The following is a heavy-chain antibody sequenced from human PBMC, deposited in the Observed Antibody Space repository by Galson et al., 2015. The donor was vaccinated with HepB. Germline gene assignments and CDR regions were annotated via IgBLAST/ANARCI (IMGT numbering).Heavy chain of an antibody. CDR2: ITPPSGTT. Sequence: VRQVPGQGLEWMGEITPPSGTTKYSWKFQGRVKITADEFTTTVYMEMTSLRSEDTAVYYCARDHYHYDTSAQKGADDGFDIWGQGTVVTVSS. D-gene: IGHD3-22*01. V-gene: IGHV1-69*01. J-gene: IGHJ3*02. CDR3: ARDHYHYDTSAQKGADDGFDI.